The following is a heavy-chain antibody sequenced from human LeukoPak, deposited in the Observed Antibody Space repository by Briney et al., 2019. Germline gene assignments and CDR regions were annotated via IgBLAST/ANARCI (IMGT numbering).Heavy chain of an antibody. V-gene: IGHV4-59*01. CDR1: GGSISSYY. D-gene: IGHD3-22*01. CDR2: IYYSGST. Sequence: SETLSLTCTVSGGSISSYYWGWIRQPPGKGLEWIGYIYYSGSTNYNPSLKSRVTILVDMSKNQFSLKLSSVTAADTAVYYCARVTGYMIEDYFDSWGQGTLVTVSS. J-gene: IGHJ4*02. CDR3: ARVTGYMIEDYFDS.